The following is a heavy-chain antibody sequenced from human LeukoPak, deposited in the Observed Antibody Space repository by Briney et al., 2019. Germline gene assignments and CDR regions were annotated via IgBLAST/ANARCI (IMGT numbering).Heavy chain of an antibody. Sequence: GGSLRLSCAAGGCSFSSYSMNWVRQAPGKRLEWIAYISSYTITYYADFVKGRFTISRDNAKKSLDLQMNSLRAEDTAVYYCATCSSTSCYGPLRHYYMDVWGKGTTVTISS. CDR2: ISSYTIT. D-gene: IGHD2-2*01. J-gene: IGHJ6*03. CDR3: ATCSSTSCYGPLRHYYMDV. V-gene: IGHV3-48*01. CDR1: GCSFSSYS.